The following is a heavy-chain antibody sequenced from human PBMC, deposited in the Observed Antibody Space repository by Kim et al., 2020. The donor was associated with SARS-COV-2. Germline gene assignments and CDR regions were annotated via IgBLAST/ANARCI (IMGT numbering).Heavy chain of an antibody. CDR1: GGTFSSYA. CDR3: ARGSGQLVRKGYYYYYYGMDV. J-gene: IGHJ6*02. Sequence: SVKVSCKASGGTFSSYAISWVRQAPGQGLEWMGGIIPIFGTANYAQKFQGRVTITADESTSTAYMELSSLRSEDTAVYYCARGSGQLVRKGYYYYYYGMDVWGQGTTVTVSS. V-gene: IGHV1-69*13. D-gene: IGHD6-13*01. CDR2: IIPIFGTA.